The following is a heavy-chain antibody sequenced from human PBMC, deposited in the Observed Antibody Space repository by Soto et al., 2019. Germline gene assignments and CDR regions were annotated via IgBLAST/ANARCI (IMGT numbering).Heavy chain of an antibody. D-gene: IGHD1-1*01. Sequence: QVQLQQWGAGLLKPSETLSLTCAVYGGSFSGYYWSWIRQPPGKGLEWIGEINHSGSTNYNPSLKSRVTISVDTSKNQFSLKLSSVTAADTAVYYCARGLTILPGTTDDYWGQGTLVTVSS. CDR3: ARGLTILPGTTDDY. J-gene: IGHJ4*02. CDR2: INHSGST. V-gene: IGHV4-34*01. CDR1: GGSFSGYY.